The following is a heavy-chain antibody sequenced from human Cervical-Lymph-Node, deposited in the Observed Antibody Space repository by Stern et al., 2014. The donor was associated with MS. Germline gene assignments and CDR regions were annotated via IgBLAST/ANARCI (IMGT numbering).Heavy chain of an antibody. D-gene: IGHD2-21*02. CDR3: ARVTYCGGDCYSEDY. CDR2: IYTSGNT. CDR1: GGSISSYY. V-gene: IGHV4-4*07. J-gene: IGHJ4*02. Sequence: QLQLQESGPGLVKPSETLSLTCTVSGGSISSYYWSWIRQPAGGGLEWIGHIYTSGNTNYSPSPKSRVTMSVATSKNPFSLKLSFVTAADTAVYYCARVTYCGGDCYSEDYWGQGTLVTVSS.